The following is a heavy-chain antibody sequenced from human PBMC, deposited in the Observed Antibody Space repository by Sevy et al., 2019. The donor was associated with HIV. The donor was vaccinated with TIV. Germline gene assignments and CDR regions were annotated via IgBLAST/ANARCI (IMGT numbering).Heavy chain of an antibody. J-gene: IGHJ3*02. CDR1: GFTFSSYV. CDR3: AGVRGDRDGYNLGDVCDI. V-gene: IGHV3-30-3*01. Sequence: GGSLRLSCAASGFTFSSYVMHWVRQAPGKGLEWVAVISYDGSNKYYADSVKGRFTISRDNSKSTLYLQMNSLRAEDTAVYYCAGVRGDRDGYNLGDVCDIWGQGTMVTVSS. D-gene: IGHD5-12*01. CDR2: ISYDGSNK.